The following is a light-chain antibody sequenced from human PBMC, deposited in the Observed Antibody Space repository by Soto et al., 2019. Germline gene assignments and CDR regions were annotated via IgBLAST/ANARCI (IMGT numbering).Light chain of an antibody. Sequence: ESVLTQSPGTLSLSPGERATLSCRASQSVSSSYLAWYQQKPGQAPRLLIYGASSRATAIPDRFSGSGSGTDFTLTISRLEPEDFAVYYCQQYGSSPLTFGGGTKVEIK. CDR2: GAS. V-gene: IGKV3-20*01. CDR1: QSVSSSY. CDR3: QQYGSSPLT. J-gene: IGKJ4*01.